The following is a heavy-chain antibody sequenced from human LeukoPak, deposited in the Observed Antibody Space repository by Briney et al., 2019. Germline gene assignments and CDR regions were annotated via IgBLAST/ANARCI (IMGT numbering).Heavy chain of an antibody. J-gene: IGHJ4*02. Sequence: GGFLRLSCAASGFTFSSSAMSWVRQAPGKGLEWVSAISGSGGTTFYADSVKGRFTISRDNSKNTLYLQMNSLRAEDTAVYFCAKESGYSYGLFDYWGQGTLVTVSS. D-gene: IGHD5-18*01. CDR2: ISGSGGTT. CDR1: GFTFSSSA. V-gene: IGHV3-23*01. CDR3: AKESGYSYGLFDY.